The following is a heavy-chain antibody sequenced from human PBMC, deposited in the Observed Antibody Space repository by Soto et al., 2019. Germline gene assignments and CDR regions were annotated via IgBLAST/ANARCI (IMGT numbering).Heavy chain of an antibody. J-gene: IGHJ4*02. CDR3: ARGWTFDL. Sequence: GGSLRLSCAASGFTFSSYAMSWVRQAPGKGPEWVSGINGGGDSTYFADSVRGRFTISRDNSKNTLFLQMNSLRAEDTAVYYCARGWTFDLWGQGTLVTVSS. CDR2: INGGGDST. V-gene: IGHV3-23*01. D-gene: IGHD1-1*01. CDR1: GFTFSSYA.